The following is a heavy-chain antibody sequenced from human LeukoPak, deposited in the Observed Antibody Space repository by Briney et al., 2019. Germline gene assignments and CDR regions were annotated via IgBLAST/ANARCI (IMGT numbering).Heavy chain of an antibody. D-gene: IGHD6-19*01. CDR2: ISYDGSNK. Sequence: GRSLRLSCAASGLTFSSYAMHWVRQAPGKRLEWVAVISYDGSNKYYADSVKGRFTISRDNSKNTLYLQMNSLRAEETAVYYCARAMAVAGTAFDYWGQGTRVTVSS. CDR1: GLTFSSYA. CDR3: ARAMAVAGTAFDY. J-gene: IGHJ4*02. V-gene: IGHV3-30-3*01.